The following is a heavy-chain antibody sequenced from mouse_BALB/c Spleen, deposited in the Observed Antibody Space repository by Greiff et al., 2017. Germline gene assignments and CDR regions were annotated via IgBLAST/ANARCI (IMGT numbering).Heavy chain of an antibody. CDR2: IRSKSNNYAT. D-gene: IGHD2-1*01. V-gene: IGHV10-1*02. Sequence: EVQLVESGGGLVQPKGSLKLSCAASGFTFNTYAMNWVRQAPGKGLEWVARIRSKSNNYATYYADSVKDRFTISRDDSQSMLYLQMNNLKTEDTAMYYCVRQEGNYVGYAMDYWGQGTSVTVSS. CDR1: GFTFNTYA. CDR3: VRQEGNYVGYAMDY. J-gene: IGHJ4*01.